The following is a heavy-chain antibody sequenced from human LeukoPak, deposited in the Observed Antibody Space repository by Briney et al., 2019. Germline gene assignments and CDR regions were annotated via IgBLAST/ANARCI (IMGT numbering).Heavy chain of an antibody. CDR3: VKDRPNYYESNGDYYKRDGDF. D-gene: IGHD3-22*01. V-gene: IGHV3-23*01. Sequence: GGSLRLSCAASGFTFHNFAMSWVRQAPGKGLEWVSSISSSGEFTFYADSVKGRFTIFRDNSSYTLYLQMNSLRAEDAAMYYCVKDRPNYYESNGDYYKRDGDFWGQGTLLTVSA. CDR1: GFTFHNFA. J-gene: IGHJ4*02. CDR2: ISSSGEFT.